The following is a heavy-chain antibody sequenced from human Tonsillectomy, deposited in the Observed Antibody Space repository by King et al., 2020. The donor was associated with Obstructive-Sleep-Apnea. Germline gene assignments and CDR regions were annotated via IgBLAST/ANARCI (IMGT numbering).Heavy chain of an antibody. Sequence: VQLVESGGGVVQPGRSLRLSCAASGFTFSSYAMHWVRQAPGKGLEWVAVISYDGSNKYYAYSVKGRFTISRDNSKNTLYLQMNSLRAEDTAVYYCARDRGDYGDYVFDYWGQGTLVTVSS. V-gene: IGHV3-30*04. CDR1: GFTFSSYA. CDR3: ARDRGDYGDYVFDY. CDR2: ISYDGSNK. J-gene: IGHJ4*02. D-gene: IGHD4-17*01.